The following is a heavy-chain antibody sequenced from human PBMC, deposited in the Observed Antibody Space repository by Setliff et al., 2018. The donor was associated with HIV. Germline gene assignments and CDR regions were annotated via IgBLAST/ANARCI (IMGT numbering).Heavy chain of an antibody. CDR1: GSSMRSSGYS. J-gene: IGHJ6*02. Sequence: PSETLSLTCAVSGSSMRSSGYSRTWIRQAPGKGLEWVGYIYYNGNAYYNPSLKSRVTISVDRSKNQFSLKLSSVTAADTAVYYCARRGDFFYYAMDVWGQGTTVTVSS. V-gene: IGHV4-30-2*01. CDR3: ARRGDFFYYAMDV. CDR2: IYYNGNA.